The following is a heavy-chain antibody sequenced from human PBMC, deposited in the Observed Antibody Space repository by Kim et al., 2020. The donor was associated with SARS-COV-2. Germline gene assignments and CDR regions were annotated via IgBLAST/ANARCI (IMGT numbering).Heavy chain of an antibody. V-gene: IGHV4-39*01. CDR3: ARHVRGSYYFDY. D-gene: IGHD1-26*01. J-gene: IGHJ4*02. Sequence: YNTPSTKSRVTISGDTSKNQFSLKRSSVTAADPAVYYGARHVRGSYYFDYWGQGTLVTVSS.